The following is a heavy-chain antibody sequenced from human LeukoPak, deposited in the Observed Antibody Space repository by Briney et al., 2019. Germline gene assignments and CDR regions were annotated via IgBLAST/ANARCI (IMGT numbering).Heavy chain of an antibody. CDR3: ARGLGYCSSTSCLRGVYYYGMDV. Sequence: PSETLSLTCTVSGGSISSYYWSWIRQPPGRGLEWIGYIYYSGSTNYNPSLKSRVTISVDTSKNQFSLKLSSVTAADTAVYYCARGLGYCSSTSCLRGVYYYGMDVWGQGPRSPSP. CDR2: IYYSGST. CDR1: GGSISSYY. V-gene: IGHV4-59*01. J-gene: IGHJ6*02. D-gene: IGHD2-2*01.